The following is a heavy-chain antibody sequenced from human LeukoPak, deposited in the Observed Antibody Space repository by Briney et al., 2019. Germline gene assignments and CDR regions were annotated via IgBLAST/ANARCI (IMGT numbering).Heavy chain of an antibody. CDR3: ARAAYYYGSGSPYYFDY. J-gene: IGHJ4*02. D-gene: IGHD3-10*01. Sequence: PSETLSLTCTVSGGSISSYYWSWIRQPPGKGLEWIGYIYYSGSTNYNPSLKSRVTISVDTSKNQFSLKLSSVTAADTAVYYCARAAYYYGSGSPYYFDYWGQGTLVTVSS. CDR1: GGSISSYY. CDR2: IYYSGST. V-gene: IGHV4-59*01.